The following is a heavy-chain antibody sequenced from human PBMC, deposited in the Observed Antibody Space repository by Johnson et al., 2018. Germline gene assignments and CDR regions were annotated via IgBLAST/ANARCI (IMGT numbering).Heavy chain of an antibody. CDR1: GFTFSNYA. CDR2: ISRGDGTGI. D-gene: IGHD5-24*01. V-gene: IGHV3-64*01. Sequence: EVQLVESGGGLVQPGGSLRLSCAASGFTFSNYAMHWVRQAPGKRLEYVSGISRGDGTGIFYASFVKGRFTISRDNSKNMLYLQMGSLRAEETAVYYCFAGNARSNDAFDMWGQGTMVIVSS. CDR3: FAGNARSNDAFDM. J-gene: IGHJ3*02.